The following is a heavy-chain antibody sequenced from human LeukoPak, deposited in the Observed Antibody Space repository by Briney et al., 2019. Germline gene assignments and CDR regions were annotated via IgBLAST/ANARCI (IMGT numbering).Heavy chain of an antibody. V-gene: IGHV4-61*08. CDR1: GGSISSGDYY. D-gene: IGHD1-14*01. CDR3: ARMGRFFSQPLDY. J-gene: IGHJ4*02. Sequence: SQTLSLTFTVSGGSISSGDYYWSWIRQPPGKGLEWIGYIYYSGSTNYNPSLKSRVTISVDTSKNQFSLKLSSVTAADTAVYYCARMGRFFSQPLDYWGQGTLVTVSS. CDR2: IYYSGST.